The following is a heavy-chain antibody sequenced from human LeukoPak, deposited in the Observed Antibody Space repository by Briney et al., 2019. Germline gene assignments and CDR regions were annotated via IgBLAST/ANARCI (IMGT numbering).Heavy chain of an antibody. CDR2: IYYSGST. CDR3: AREHIVVVTAISPNYYYYYGMDV. Sequence: SQTLSLTCTVSGGSISSGGYYWSWIRQPPGKGLEWIGYIYYSGSTYYNPSLKSRVTISVDTSKNQFSLKLSSVTAADTAVYYCAREHIVVVTAISPNYYYYYGMDVWGQGTTVTVSS. J-gene: IGHJ6*02. V-gene: IGHV4-30-2*01. CDR1: GGSISSGGYY. D-gene: IGHD2-21*02.